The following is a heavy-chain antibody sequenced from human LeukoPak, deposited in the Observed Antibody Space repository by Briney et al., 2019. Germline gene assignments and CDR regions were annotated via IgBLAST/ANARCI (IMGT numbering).Heavy chain of an antibody. CDR2: IRDDWSEE. J-gene: IGHJ5*01. CDR3: ARVLGLKGFDS. Sequence: PGGSLRLSCAASGFTFSAYWMTWVRQAPGRGLEWGANIRDDWSEEYYGDSVRGRFTISRDNAKNSVDLQMHSLRVEDTAVYYCARVLGLKGFDSWGQGTLVTVSS. CDR1: GFTFSAYW. D-gene: IGHD7-27*01. V-gene: IGHV3-7*04.